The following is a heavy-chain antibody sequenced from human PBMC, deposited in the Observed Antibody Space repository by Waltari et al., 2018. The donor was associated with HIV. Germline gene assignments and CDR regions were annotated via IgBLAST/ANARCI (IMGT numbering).Heavy chain of an antibody. Sequence: EVQLVESGGGLVQTGGSLRLSCAASGFTFSYYWMSWVRQATGKGLEGVANTKQDGSEKYYVDSVKVRFTISRDNAKNSLYLQMNSLRAEDTAMYYCARDGPYSSGWYGSDYWGQGTLVTVSS. CDR1: GFTFSYYW. J-gene: IGHJ4*02. CDR3: ARDGPYSSGWYGSDY. V-gene: IGHV3-7*01. CDR2: TKQDGSEK. D-gene: IGHD6-19*01.